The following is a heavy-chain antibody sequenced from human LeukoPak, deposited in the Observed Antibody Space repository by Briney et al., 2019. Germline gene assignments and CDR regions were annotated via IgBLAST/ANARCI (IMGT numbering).Heavy chain of an antibody. D-gene: IGHD3-10*01. Sequence: GGSLRLSCAASGFTFSSYAISWVRQAPGKGLEWVSAISGSGGSTYYADSVKGRFTISRDNSKNTLYLQMNSLRAEDTAVYYCARESYGSGETNWGQGTMVTVSS. CDR3: ARESYGSGETN. CDR2: ISGSGGST. CDR1: GFTFSSYA. V-gene: IGHV3-23*01. J-gene: IGHJ4*02.